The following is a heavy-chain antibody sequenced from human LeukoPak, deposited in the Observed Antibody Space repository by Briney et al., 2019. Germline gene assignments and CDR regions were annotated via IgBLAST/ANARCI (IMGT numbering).Heavy chain of an antibody. CDR3: ARRGGSRPGWFDP. Sequence: ASVKVSCKASGYTFASYSMHWVRQAPGQGLEWMAIINPSGGSTSYAQKFQGRVTMTRDTSTSTDYMELSSLRSEDTAVYYCARRGGSRPGWFDPWGQGTLVTVSS. CDR2: INPSGGST. D-gene: IGHD1-26*01. J-gene: IGHJ5*02. CDR1: GYTFASYS. V-gene: IGHV1-46*03.